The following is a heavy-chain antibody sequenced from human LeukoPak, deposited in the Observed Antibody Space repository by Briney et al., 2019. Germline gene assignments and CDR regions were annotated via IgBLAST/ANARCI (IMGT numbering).Heavy chain of an antibody. CDR1: GYTLTELS. CDR2: FDPEDGET. J-gene: IGHJ4*02. D-gene: IGHD6-13*01. V-gene: IGHV1-24*01. CDR3: ATGGYSSSWYSVDY. Sequence: ASVKVSCKVSGYTLTELSMHWVRQAPGKGLEWMGGFDPEDGETIYAQKFQGRVTMTEDTSTDTAYMELSSLRSEDTAVYYCATGGYSSSWYSVDYWGQGTLVTVSS.